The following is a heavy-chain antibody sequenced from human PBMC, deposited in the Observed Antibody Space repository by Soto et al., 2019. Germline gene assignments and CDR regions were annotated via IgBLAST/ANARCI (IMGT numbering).Heavy chain of an antibody. D-gene: IGHD3-10*01. Sequence: VQLVESGGGLVQPGGSLRLSCAASGFIFSDYWVTWIRQAPGKGLEWMANIKKDGSEKYYVDSVKGRFSISRDNAQNSLYLQMNSLRADDTAIYYCASDTKGVAFDIWGQGTMVTVSS. CDR3: ASDTKGVAFDI. J-gene: IGHJ3*02. CDR1: GFIFSDYW. CDR2: IKKDGSEK. V-gene: IGHV3-7*04.